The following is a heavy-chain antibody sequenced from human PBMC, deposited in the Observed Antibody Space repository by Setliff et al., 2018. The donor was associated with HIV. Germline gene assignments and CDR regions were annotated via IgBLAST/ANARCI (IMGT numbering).Heavy chain of an antibody. CDR2: IRYDGSNK. CDR3: AKIQNPQGYYYDSSGYYPHPGSPDY. V-gene: IGHV3-30*02. CDR1: GFTFSSYG. J-gene: IGHJ4*02. D-gene: IGHD3-22*01. Sequence: GGSLRLSCAASGFTFSSYGMHWVRQAPGRGLEWVAFIRYDGSNKYYADSVKGRFTISRDNSKNTLYLQMNSLRAEDTAVYYCAKIQNPQGYYYDSSGYYPHPGSPDYWGQGTLVTVSS.